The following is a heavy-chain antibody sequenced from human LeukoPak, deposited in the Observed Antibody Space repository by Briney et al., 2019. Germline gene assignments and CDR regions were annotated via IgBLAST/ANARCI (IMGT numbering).Heavy chain of an antibody. CDR2: ISAYNGNT. CDR3: SRSGPGSCSGGSCYSNY. V-gene: IGHV1-18*01. Sequence: ASVKVSCKASGYTFTNFGISWVRQAPGQGLEWMGWISAYNGNTNYAQRLQGRITMTTDTSTNTAYMELRSLRSDDTAVYYCSRSGPGSCSGGSCYSNYWGQGTLVTASS. CDR1: GYTFTNFG. J-gene: IGHJ4*02. D-gene: IGHD2-15*01.